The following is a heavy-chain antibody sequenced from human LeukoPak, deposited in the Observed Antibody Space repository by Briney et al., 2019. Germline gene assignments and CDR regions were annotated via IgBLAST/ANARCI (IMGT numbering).Heavy chain of an antibody. J-gene: IGHJ4*02. CDR2: ISSDGSIK. CDR1: GFTFSSYA. CDR3: VKEYHSRGFGAYFDY. Sequence: GGSLRLSCAASGFTFSSYAMSWVRQAPGKGLEWVAVISSDGSIKVYADSVKGRFTLSRDNSINTVDLQMNSLRAEDTAVYYCVKEYHSRGFGAYFDYWGQGTLVTVSS. D-gene: IGHD3-3*01. V-gene: IGHV3-30*18.